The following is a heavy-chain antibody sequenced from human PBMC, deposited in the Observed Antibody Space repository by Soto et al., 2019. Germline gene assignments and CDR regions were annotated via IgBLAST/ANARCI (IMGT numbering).Heavy chain of an antibody. J-gene: IGHJ4*02. CDR1: GFTFSSYA. V-gene: IGHV3-23*01. CDR2: ISGSGGSA. CDR3: AKGYSSSWYFFDY. Sequence: GGSLRLSCAASGFTFSSYAMSWVRQAPGKGLEWVSAISGSGGSAYYADSVKGRFTISRDNSKNTLYLQMNSLRAEDTAVYYCAKGYSSSWYFFDYWGQGTLVTVSS. D-gene: IGHD6-13*01.